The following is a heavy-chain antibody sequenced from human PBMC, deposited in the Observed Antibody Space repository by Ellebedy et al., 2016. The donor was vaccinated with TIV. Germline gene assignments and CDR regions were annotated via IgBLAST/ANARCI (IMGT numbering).Heavy chain of an antibody. V-gene: IGHV1-2*02. D-gene: IGHD6-13*01. J-gene: IGHJ5*02. CDR2: INPNIGGT. CDR1: GYTFTGYY. CDR3: ARVDGYSSSWYPSKNWFDP. Sequence: AASVKVSCKASGYTFTGYYMHWVRQAPGQGLEWMGWINPNIGGTNYAQKFQGRVTMTRDTSISTAYMELSRLRSDDTAVYYCARVDGYSSSWYPSKNWFDPWGQGTLVIVSS.